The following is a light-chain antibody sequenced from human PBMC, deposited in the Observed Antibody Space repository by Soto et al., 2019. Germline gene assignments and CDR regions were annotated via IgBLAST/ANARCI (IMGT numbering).Light chain of an antibody. CDR3: QSYDISLSGGV. CDR1: SSNIGAGYD. V-gene: IGLV1-40*01. J-gene: IGLJ3*02. CDR2: GNS. Sequence: QSVLTQPPSVSGAPGQRVTISCTGSSSNIGAGYDVHWYQQLPGTAPKLLIYGNSNRPSGVPDRFSGSKSGTSASLAITGLRAEDEADYSCQSYDISLSGGVFGGGTKLTVL.